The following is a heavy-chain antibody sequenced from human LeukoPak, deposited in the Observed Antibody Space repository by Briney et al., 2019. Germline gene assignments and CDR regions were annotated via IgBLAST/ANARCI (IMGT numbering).Heavy chain of an antibody. Sequence: GGSLRLSCASSGFTFISYGMHWVRQAPGKGLEWVAVISYDGSNKYCADSVKGRFTISRDNSKNSLYLQMNSLRAEDTAVYYCARGRDGYYPAFDYWGQGTLVTVSS. D-gene: IGHD5-24*01. V-gene: IGHV3-30*03. J-gene: IGHJ4*02. CDR1: GFTFISYG. CDR2: ISYDGSNK. CDR3: ARGRDGYYPAFDY.